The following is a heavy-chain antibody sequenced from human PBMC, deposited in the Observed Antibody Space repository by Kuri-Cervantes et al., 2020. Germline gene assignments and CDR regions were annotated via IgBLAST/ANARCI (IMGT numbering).Heavy chain of an antibody. CDR1: GFTFSSYA. D-gene: IGHD3-9*01. Sequence: SLKISCAASGFTFSSYAMHWVRQTPGKGLEWVSHISWNGYSIAYADSVKGRFTISRDNANNSLYLQMNSLRAGDTALYYCAKDTSDWFDAFDIWGQGTMVTVSS. CDR2: ISWNGYSI. V-gene: IGHV3-9*01. J-gene: IGHJ3*02. CDR3: AKDTSDWFDAFDI.